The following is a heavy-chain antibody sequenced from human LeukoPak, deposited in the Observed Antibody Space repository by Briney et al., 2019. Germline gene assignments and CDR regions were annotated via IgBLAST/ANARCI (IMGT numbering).Heavy chain of an antibody. V-gene: IGHV3-7*03. D-gene: IGHD2-2*01. CDR2: INSDGSEG. Sequence: GGSLRLSCAVSGFTFSGFWMSWSRQAPGEGLEWVASINSDGSEGYYADSVKGRFTISRDNSKNTLYLQMNSLRAEDTAVYYCANNAPKFDYWGQGTLVTVSS. J-gene: IGHJ4*02. CDR3: ANNAPKFDY. CDR1: GFTFSGFW.